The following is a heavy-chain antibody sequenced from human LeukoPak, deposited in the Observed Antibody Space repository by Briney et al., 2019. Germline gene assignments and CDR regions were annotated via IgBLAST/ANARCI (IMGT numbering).Heavy chain of an antibody. Sequence: SETLSLTCTVSGGSISRYYWSWIRQPPGKGLEWIGYINYSGGTKYNPSLKSRVTISVDTSKNQFSLKLSSVTAADTAVYYCARDPHYGDILNDPFDIWGQGTMVTVSS. V-gene: IGHV4-59*01. CDR3: ARDPHYGDILNDPFDI. D-gene: IGHD4-17*01. CDR1: GGSISRYY. J-gene: IGHJ3*02. CDR2: INYSGGT.